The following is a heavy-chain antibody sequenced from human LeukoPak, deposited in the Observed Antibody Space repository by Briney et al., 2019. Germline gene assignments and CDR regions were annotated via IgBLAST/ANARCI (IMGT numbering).Heavy chain of an antibody. CDR2: IYYSGST. CDR3: AKDMDHDYDDYGFDY. CDR1: GGSISSYY. Sequence: SETLSLTCTVSGGSISSYYWSWIRQPPGKGLEWIGYIYYSGSTNYNPSLKSRVTISVDTSKNQFSLKLSSVTAADTAVYYCAKDMDHDYDDYGFDYWGQGTPVTVSS. D-gene: IGHD4-17*01. V-gene: IGHV4-59*12. J-gene: IGHJ4*02.